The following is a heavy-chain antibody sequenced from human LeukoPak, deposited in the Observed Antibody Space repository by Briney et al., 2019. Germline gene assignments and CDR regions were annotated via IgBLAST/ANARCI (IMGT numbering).Heavy chain of an antibody. CDR2: IYYSGST. J-gene: IGHJ4*02. Sequence: SETLSLTCTVSGGSISSSSYYWGWIRQPPGKGLEWIGSIYYSGSTYYNPSLKSRVTISVDTSKNQFSLKLSSVTAADTAVYYCASPMVRGVTLPFDYWGQGTLVTVSS. D-gene: IGHD3-10*01. CDR3: ASPMVRGVTLPFDY. CDR1: GGSISSSSYY. V-gene: IGHV4-39*01.